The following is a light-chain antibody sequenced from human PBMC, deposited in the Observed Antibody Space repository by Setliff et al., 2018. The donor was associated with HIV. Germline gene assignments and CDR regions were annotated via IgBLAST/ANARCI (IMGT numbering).Light chain of an antibody. Sequence: QTVVTQEPSFSVSPGGTVTLTCGLSSGSVSTNYYPSWYQQTPGQAPRTLIYSTNTRSSGVPDRFSGSILGNKAALTITGAQADDESDYYWVLYLGSGIWVFGGGTKGTVL. CDR2: STN. J-gene: IGLJ3*02. V-gene: IGLV8-61*01. CDR3: VLYLGSGIWV. CDR1: SGSVSTNYY.